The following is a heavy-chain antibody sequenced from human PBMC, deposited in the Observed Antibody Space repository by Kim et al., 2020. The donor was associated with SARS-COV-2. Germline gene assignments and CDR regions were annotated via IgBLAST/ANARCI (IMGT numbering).Heavy chain of an antibody. Sequence: SETLSLTCAVYGGSFSGYYWSWIRQPPGKGLEWIGEINHSGSTNYNPSLKSRVTISVDTSKNQFSLKLSSVTAADTAVYYCAKLGGFGKPPWGQGTLVTVSS. CDR1: GGSFSGYY. CDR3: AKLGGFGKPP. J-gene: IGHJ5*02. CDR2: INHSGST. V-gene: IGHV4-34*01. D-gene: IGHD3-10*01.